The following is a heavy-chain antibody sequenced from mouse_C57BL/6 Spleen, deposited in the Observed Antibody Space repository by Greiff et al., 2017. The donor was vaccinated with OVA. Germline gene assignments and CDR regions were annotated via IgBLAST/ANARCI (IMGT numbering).Heavy chain of an antibody. V-gene: IGHV1-4*01. CDR2: INPSSGYT. CDR1: GYTFTSYT. D-gene: IGHD3-2*02. Sequence: VQLVESGAELARPGASVKMSSKASGYTFTSYTMHWVKQRPGQGLEWIGYINPSSGYTKYNQKFKDKATLTADKSSSPAYMQLSSLTSEDSAVYDCAGEAYAAQATAWFAYWGQGTLVTVSA. CDR3: AGEAYAAQATAWFAY. J-gene: IGHJ3*01.